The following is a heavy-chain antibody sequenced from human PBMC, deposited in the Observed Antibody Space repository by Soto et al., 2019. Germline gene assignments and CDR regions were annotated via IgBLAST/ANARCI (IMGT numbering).Heavy chain of an antibody. CDR2: ISCCGGST. V-gene: IGHV3-23*01. J-gene: IGHJ4*02. Sequence: EVQLLESGGGVVQPGGSLRLSCVASGFNFKKFAMAWVRQAPGEGLEWVSGISCCGGSTSYADSVKGRFSIARDDSKNTVSLEMNSLRVEDTAQYYCAKADGEQWLVPHLDSWGQGTLVSVS. CDR1: GFNFKKFA. CDR3: AKADGEQWLVPHLDS. D-gene: IGHD6-19*01.